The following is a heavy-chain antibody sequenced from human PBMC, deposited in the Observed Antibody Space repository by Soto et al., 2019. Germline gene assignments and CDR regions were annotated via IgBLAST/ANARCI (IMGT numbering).Heavy chain of an antibody. J-gene: IGHJ4*02. CDR3: ARQYPSSSRHFDH. V-gene: IGHV3-21*01. D-gene: IGHD6-6*01. Sequence: GGSLRLSCAASGFTFRTYYMIWVRQAPGKGLEWVSSISAGSSNIYYAPSVKGRFTISRDNAKNSLYLQINSLRAEDTAVYYCARQYPSSSRHFDHWGQGTLVTVSS. CDR1: GFTFRTYY. CDR2: ISAGSSNI.